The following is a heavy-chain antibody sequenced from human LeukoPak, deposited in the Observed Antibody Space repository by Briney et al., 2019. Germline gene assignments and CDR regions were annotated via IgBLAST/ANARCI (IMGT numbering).Heavy chain of an antibody. CDR3: ARGSGSYYFDF. CDR1: GGSISSSSYY. CDR2: IYYSGST. D-gene: IGHD1-26*01. Sequence: SETLSLTCTVSGGSISSSSYYWSWIRQPPGKGLEWIGYIYYSGSTNYNPSLKSRVTMSIDTSKNQFSLKLSSVTAADTAVYYCARGSGSYYFDFWGQGTLVTVSS. V-gene: IGHV4-61*01. J-gene: IGHJ4*02.